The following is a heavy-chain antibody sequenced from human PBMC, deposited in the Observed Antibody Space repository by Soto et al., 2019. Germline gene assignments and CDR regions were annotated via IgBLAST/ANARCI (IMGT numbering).Heavy chain of an antibody. CDR3: AKLAYYHYAMDV. Sequence: ASVKVSCEASGYTFTDYYLHWVRQAPGQGLEWMGWISPKSGDTKYAQNFQGRVTMTRDTSIRATYMELSSLTSDDTAVYYCAKLAYYHYAMDVWGQGTTVTV. J-gene: IGHJ6*02. CDR1: GYTFTDYY. CDR2: ISPKSGDT. V-gene: IGHV1-2*02.